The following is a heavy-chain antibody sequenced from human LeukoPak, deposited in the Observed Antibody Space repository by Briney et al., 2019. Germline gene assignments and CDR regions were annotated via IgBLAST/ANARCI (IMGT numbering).Heavy chain of an antibody. CDR3: ARESGKFDY. CDR2: ISGDGVTT. CDR1: GLPIADFA. V-gene: IGHV3-43*02. J-gene: IGHJ4*02. Sequence: GGSLRLSCVASGLPIADFAMHWVRQAPGKGLEWVSLISGDGVTTFYADSVKGRFSISGDNSKNSLSLEMNSLRTEDTAMYYCARESGKFDYWGQGTLVAVSS.